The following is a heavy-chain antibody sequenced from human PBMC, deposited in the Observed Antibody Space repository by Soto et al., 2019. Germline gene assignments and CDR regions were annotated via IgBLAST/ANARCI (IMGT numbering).Heavy chain of an antibody. V-gene: IGHV4-34*01. CDR2: INHSGNT. CDR3: ARRTSSSFYYFYYMDV. Sequence: WTWLRQPPGKGLEWIGEINHSGNTNYNPSLKSRVIMSVDTSKSQFSLRLSSVTAEDTAVYYCARRTSSSFYYFYYMDVWGKGTPVTVSS. D-gene: IGHD6-6*01. J-gene: IGHJ6*03.